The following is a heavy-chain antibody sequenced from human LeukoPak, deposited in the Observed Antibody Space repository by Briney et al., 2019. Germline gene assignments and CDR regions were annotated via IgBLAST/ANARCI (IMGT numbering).Heavy chain of an antibody. Sequence: GESLRISCKGSGYSFTNYWISWVRQMPGKGLEWMGIIYPGDSDTRYSPSFQGQVTISADKSISTAYLQWSSLKASDTAMYYCARRYYYDSGGVAWGKYYFDYWGQGTPVTVSS. CDR1: GYSFTNYW. V-gene: IGHV5-51*01. J-gene: IGHJ4*02. D-gene: IGHD3-22*01. CDR3: ARRYYYDSGGVAWGKYYFDY. CDR2: IYPGDSDT.